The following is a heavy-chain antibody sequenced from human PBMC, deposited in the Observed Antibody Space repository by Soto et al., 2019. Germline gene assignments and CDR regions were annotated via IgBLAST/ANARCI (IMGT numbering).Heavy chain of an antibody. D-gene: IGHD5-12*01. J-gene: IGHJ4*02. CDR3: AAALATITCFDY. CDR1: GYTFTSYC. Sequence: ASVKVSCNASGYTFTSYCISWVRQAPGQGLEWMGWISAYNGNTNYAQKLQGRVTMTTDTSTSTAYMELRSLRSDDTAVYHCAAALATITCFDYWGQGTLVTVSS. CDR2: ISAYNGNT. V-gene: IGHV1-18*01.